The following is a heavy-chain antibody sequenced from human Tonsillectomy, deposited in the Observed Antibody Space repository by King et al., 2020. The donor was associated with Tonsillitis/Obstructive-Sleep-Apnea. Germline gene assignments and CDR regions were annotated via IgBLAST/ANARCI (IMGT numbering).Heavy chain of an antibody. V-gene: IGHV3-48*02. CDR1: GFTFSSYS. J-gene: IGHJ4*02. Sequence: VQLVESGGGLVQPGGSLRLSCAASGFTFSSYSLNWGRQAPGKGLEWVSYISSSGSTIYYADSVKGRFTISRDNAKNSLYLQMNSLRDEDTAVYYCASLWIQVDSWGQGTLVTVSS. D-gene: IGHD5-18*01. CDR2: ISSSGSTI. CDR3: ASLWIQVDS.